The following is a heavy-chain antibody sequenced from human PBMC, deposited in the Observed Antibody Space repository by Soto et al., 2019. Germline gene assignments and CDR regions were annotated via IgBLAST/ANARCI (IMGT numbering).Heavy chain of an antibody. J-gene: IGHJ4*02. D-gene: IGHD2-21*02. CDR3: ARSIVVVTAADY. Sequence: VKVSCKASGYTFTSYAMHWVRQAPGQRLEWMGWINAGNGNTKYSQKFQGRVTITRDTSASTAYMELSSLRSEDTAVYYCARSIVVVTAADYWGQGTLVTVSS. CDR2: INAGNGNT. V-gene: IGHV1-3*01. CDR1: GYTFTSYA.